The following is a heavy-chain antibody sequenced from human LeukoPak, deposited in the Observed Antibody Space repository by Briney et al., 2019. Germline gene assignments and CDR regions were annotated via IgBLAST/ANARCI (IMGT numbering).Heavy chain of an antibody. V-gene: IGHV3-23*01. Sequence: TGVSLRLSCSASGFTYSSYDMSWVRQAPGKGLEWVSCIMSSGGTTYYADSVRGRFTISRDNSRDTLYLQMNSLRAEDTAVYYCAKDLPYGEYRMGYWGQGTLVTVSS. CDR2: IMSSGGTT. CDR3: AKDLPYGEYRMGY. CDR1: GFTYSSYD. D-gene: IGHD4-17*01. J-gene: IGHJ4*02.